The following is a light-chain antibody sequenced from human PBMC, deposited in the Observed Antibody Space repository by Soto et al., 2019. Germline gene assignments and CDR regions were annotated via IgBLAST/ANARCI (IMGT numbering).Light chain of an antibody. CDR2: SAS. J-gene: IGKJ1*01. CDR1: QSVSSSF. Sequence: EIVLTQSPGTLSLSPGERATLSFRASQSVSSSFLAWYQQKPGQPPRLLIYSASGRATGIPDRFSGSGSGTDFTLTISRLEPEDFAVYYCQQYGSSPLFGQGTKVDIK. V-gene: IGKV3-20*01. CDR3: QQYGSSPL.